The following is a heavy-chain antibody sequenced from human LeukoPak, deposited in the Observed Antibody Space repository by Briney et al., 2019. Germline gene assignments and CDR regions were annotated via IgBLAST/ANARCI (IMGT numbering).Heavy chain of an antibody. V-gene: IGHV3-30*02. J-gene: IGHJ6*03. CDR3: AKEELRRITMWGYMDV. CDR2: IRYDGSKK. CDR1: GFTFNSYG. D-gene: IGHD3-10*02. Sequence: PGGSLRLSCAASGFTFNSYGMHWVRQAPGKGLEWVAFIRYDGSKKYYTDSVKGRFTISRDNSKNTLYLQMNSLSAEDTAFYYCAKEELRRITMWGYMDVWGKGTTVTISS.